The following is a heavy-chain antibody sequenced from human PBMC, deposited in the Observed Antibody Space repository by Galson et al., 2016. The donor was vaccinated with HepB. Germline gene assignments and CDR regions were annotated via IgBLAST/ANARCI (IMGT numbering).Heavy chain of an antibody. CDR2: IYHSGST. V-gene: IGHV4-4*02. D-gene: IGHD2-2*01. CDR1: GGSISTSNW. J-gene: IGHJ3*02. CDR3: ARDRNCSGTSCNRNDAFAI. Sequence: SETLSLTCAVSGGSISTSNWWSWVRQPPGKGLEWIGEIYHSGSTNYNSSLKSRVTMSVDKSKNHFSLRLSSVTAADTAVYYCARDRNCSGTSCNRNDAFAIWGQGTMVTVSS.